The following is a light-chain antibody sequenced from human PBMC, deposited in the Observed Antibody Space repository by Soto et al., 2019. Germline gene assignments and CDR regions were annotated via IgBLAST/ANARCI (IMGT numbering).Light chain of an antibody. CDR1: SSNIGSNY. CDR3: AAWDDSLRGVV. J-gene: IGLJ2*01. CDR2: RNS. Sequence: QSVLTQPPSASGTPGQRVTISCSGSSSNIGSNYVYWYQQLPGTVPQLLIYRNSERPSGVPDRFSGSKSGTSASLAISGLRPEDEADYYCAAWDDSLRGVVFGGGTKVTVL. V-gene: IGLV1-47*01.